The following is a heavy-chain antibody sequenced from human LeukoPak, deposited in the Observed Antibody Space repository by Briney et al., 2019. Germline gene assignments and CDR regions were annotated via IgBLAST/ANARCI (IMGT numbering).Heavy chain of an antibody. Sequence: GGSLTLSCAASGFTFSSYGMHWVRQAPGKGLEWVAVIWSDGSNKDYADSVKGRFTISRDNSKNTLYLQMNSLRAEDTAVYYCARSSNLGSPFDYWGQGTLVTVSS. J-gene: IGHJ4*02. CDR3: ARSSNLGSPFDY. CDR1: GFTFSSYG. V-gene: IGHV3-33*01. CDR2: IWSDGSNK. D-gene: IGHD1-26*01.